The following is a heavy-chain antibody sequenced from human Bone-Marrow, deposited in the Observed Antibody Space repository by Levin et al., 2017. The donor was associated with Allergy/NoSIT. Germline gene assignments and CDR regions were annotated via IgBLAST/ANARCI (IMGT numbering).Heavy chain of an antibody. CDR2: INHSGST. CDR1: GGSFRGYY. Sequence: SQTLSLTCAVYGGSFRGYYWSWIRQPPGKGLEWIGEINHSGSTNYNPSLKSRVTISVDTSKNQFSLKLSSVTAADTAVYYCATTAGYSYGLRYFDYWGQGTLVTVSS. CDR3: ATTAGYSYGLRYFDY. D-gene: IGHD5-18*01. J-gene: IGHJ4*02. V-gene: IGHV4-34*01.